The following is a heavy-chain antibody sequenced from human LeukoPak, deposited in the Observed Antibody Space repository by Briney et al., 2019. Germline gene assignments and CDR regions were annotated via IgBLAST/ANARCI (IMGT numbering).Heavy chain of an antibody. CDR1: GFTFSGYW. D-gene: IGHD4-17*01. J-gene: IGHJ2*01. Sequence: GGSLRLSCAASGFTFSGYWMHWVRQPPGKGLVWVSRITGDGSSTTYADSVRGRFTISRDNAKNTLYLQMISLRAEDTAVYYCARDTGWYFDLWGRGTLVSVSS. V-gene: IGHV3-74*01. CDR2: ITGDGSST. CDR3: ARDTGWYFDL.